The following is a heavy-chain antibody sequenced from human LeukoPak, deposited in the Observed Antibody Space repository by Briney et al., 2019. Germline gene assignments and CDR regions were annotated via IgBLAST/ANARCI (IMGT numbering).Heavy chain of an antibody. D-gene: IGHD5-12*01. V-gene: IGHV3-73*01. Sequence: GGSLRLSCAASGFTFRGSAMHWVRQASGKGLEWVGRIRSKANSYATAYAAPVKGRFTISRGDSKNTAYLQMNSLKTEDTAVYYCTRPYSGYDYYYYMDVWGKGTTVTVSS. CDR3: TRPYSGYDYYYYMDV. CDR2: IRSKANSYAT. J-gene: IGHJ6*03. CDR1: GFTFRGSA.